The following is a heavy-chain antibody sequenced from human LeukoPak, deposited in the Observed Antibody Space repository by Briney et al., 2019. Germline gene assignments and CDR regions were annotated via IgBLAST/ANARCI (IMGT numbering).Heavy chain of an antibody. CDR2: IQYDGSDK. CDR3: RDPFDY. J-gene: IGHJ4*02. V-gene: IGHV3-30*02. Sequence: GGSLRLSCAASGFTSSNYGMHWVRQAPGKGLEWVAFIQYDGSDKYYADSVKGRFTISRDNSKNTLYLQMNSLRTEDTAVYYCRDPFDYWGQGTLVTVSS. CDR1: GFTSSNYG.